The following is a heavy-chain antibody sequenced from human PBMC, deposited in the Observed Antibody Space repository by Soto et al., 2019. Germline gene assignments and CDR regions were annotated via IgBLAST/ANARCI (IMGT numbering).Heavy chain of an antibody. J-gene: IGHJ6*02. CDR3: TREGSAPYYYYGMDA. CDR2: INTHNGNT. Sequence: QVQLEQSAPEVKKPGASVKVSCKASGYTFTTYGISWVRQAPGQGLEWLGWINTHNGNTNYAQNLQGRVIXTAXXSXHTAYMELRSLRSDDTAIYYCTREGSAPYYYYGMDAWGQGTTVTVSS. D-gene: IGHD3-10*01. V-gene: IGHV1-18*01. CDR1: GYTFTTYG.